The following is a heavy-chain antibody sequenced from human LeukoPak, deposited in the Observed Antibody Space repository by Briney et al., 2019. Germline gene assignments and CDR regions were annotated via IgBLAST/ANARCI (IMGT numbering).Heavy chain of an antibody. Sequence: SETLSLTCTVSGGSISSYCWNWIRQPPGKGLEWIGHIHFSGETNYNPSLKSRVTISLDSAKNQFSLRLISVSAADTAVYYCARRVEMSSASATSNTWLDPWGQGTLVSVSP. D-gene: IGHD3-10*01. V-gene: IGHV4-59*01. CDR1: GGSISSYC. CDR2: IHFSGET. J-gene: IGHJ5*02. CDR3: ARRVEMSSASATSNTWLDP.